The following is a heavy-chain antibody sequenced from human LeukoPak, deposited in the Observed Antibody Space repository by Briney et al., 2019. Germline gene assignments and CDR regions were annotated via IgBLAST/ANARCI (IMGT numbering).Heavy chain of an antibody. V-gene: IGHV3-23*01. CDR1: GFTFSSYA. J-gene: IGHJ4*02. Sequence: GGSLRLSCAASGFTFSSYAMSWVHQAPGKGLEWVSAISGSGGSTYYADSVKGRFTISRDNSKNTLYLQMNSLRAEDTAVYYCAKGPSSGWYRYWGQGTLVTVSS. CDR2: ISGSGGST. CDR3: AKGPSSGWYRY. D-gene: IGHD6-13*01.